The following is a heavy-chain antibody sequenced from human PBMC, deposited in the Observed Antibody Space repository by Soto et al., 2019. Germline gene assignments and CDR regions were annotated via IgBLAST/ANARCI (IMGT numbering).Heavy chain of an antibody. CDR2: INQDGSEK. CDR1: GFTFSSYW. Sequence: GVSLRLSCAASGFTFSSYWMSWVRQAPGKGLEWVANINQDGSEKYYVDSVKGRCTISRYSAKNPLYLQMNSLRAEDTAVYYCARDGTVIDAFDIWGQGTLVTVSS. D-gene: IGHD4-17*01. J-gene: IGHJ3*02. CDR3: ARDGTVIDAFDI. V-gene: IGHV3-7*01.